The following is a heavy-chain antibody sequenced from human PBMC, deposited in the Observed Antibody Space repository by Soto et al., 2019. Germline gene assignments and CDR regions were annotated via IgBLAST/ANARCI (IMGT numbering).Heavy chain of an antibody. J-gene: IGHJ6*02. V-gene: IGHV4-38-2*01. CDR1: GDSIIGIYH. CDR2: IFHTGTT. CDR3: ARAPPGPSPRWVL. D-gene: IGHD3-10*01. Sequence: PSETLSLTCAVSGDSIIGIYHWAWIRQPPGRSLEWIASIFHTGTTYYTPSLKSRVTISVDTSKNQFSLRLSSVTAADSAVYYCARAPPGPSPRWVLWGQGTTVTVSS.